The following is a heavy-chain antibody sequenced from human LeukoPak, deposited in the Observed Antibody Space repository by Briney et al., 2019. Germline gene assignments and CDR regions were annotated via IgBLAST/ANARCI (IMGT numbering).Heavy chain of an antibody. CDR2: IIHSGTT. D-gene: IGHD7-27*01. Sequence: GSLRLSCAASGFTFTNYAMSWIRQPPGKGLEWIGEIIHSGTTNYHPSLKSRVTISIDASKNHFSLRLSSVTAADTAVYYCASDLPGDRGSDYWGQGTLVTVSS. CDR3: ASDLPGDRGSDY. V-gene: IGHV4-34*12. CDR1: GFTFTNYA. J-gene: IGHJ4*02.